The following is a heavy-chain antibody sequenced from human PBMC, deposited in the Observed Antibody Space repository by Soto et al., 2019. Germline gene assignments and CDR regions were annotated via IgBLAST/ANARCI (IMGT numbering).Heavy chain of an antibody. CDR3: ARGAFPTWGSYPLDY. J-gene: IGHJ4*02. CDR1: GFTFSTYW. Sequence: EVQLVESGGGLVQPGGSLRLSCAASGFTFSTYWMTWVRQAPGKGLEWVANIKQDGSEYYYVGSVKGRFTISRDNAKNSLYLQMNSLRAEDTAVYYCARGAFPTWGSYPLDYGGQGTLVTVSS. CDR2: IKQDGSEY. D-gene: IGHD3-16*02. V-gene: IGHV3-7*04.